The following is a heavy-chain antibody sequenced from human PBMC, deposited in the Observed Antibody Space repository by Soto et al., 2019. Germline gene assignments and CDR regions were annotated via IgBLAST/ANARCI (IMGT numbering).Heavy chain of an antibody. D-gene: IGHD6-25*01. V-gene: IGHV3-66*01. Sequence: PGGSLRLSCAASGFTVSDNYMSWVRQAPGKGLEWVSVIYTDGSTYYADSVKGRFTISRDNSKNTLYLQMNSLRTEDTAVYYCASPVAAAGTHLYFYVLDSWGQGTTVTVSS. CDR3: ASPVAAAGTHLYFYVLDS. CDR1: GFTVSDNY. J-gene: IGHJ6*01. CDR2: IYTDGST.